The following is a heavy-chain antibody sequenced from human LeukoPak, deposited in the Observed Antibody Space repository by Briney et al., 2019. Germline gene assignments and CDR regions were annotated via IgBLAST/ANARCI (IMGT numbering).Heavy chain of an antibody. Sequence: GASVKVSCKASGYTFTGYYMHWVRQAPGQGLEWMGRINPNSGGTNYAQKFQGRVTMTRDTSISTAYMELSRLRSDDTAVYYCARDPTRITIFEVAMGAFDIWGQGTMVTVSS. D-gene: IGHD3-3*01. J-gene: IGHJ3*02. CDR1: GYTFTGYY. CDR3: ARDPTRITIFEVAMGAFDI. CDR2: INPNSGGT. V-gene: IGHV1-2*06.